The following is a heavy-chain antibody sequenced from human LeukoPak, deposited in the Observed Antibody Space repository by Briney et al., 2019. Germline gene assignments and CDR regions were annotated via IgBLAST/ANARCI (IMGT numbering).Heavy chain of an antibody. CDR3: AREVGSTGRALDN. CDR2: ISTSGTT. J-gene: IGHJ3*02. D-gene: IGHD1-26*01. V-gene: IGHV4-4*07. Sequence: SETLSLTCTVSGDSISSYFWSWIRQPAGKGLEWIGRISTSGTTNYNPSLKSRLTMSLDTSKHQFSLNLTSVTAADTAVYYCAREVGSTGRALDNWGLGTVVAVSS. CDR1: GDSISSYF.